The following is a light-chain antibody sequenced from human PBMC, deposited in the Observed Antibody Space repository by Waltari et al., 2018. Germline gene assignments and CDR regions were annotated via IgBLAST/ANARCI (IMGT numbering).Light chain of an antibody. Sequence: QLVLTQSPSASASLGVSVKLTCTLSSGHSSNVIAWLQQRPEKGPRYLMKVNSDGSHSKGDEIPDRFSGSSSGAGRYLTISNLQSEDEADYFCQTGGHGTWVFGGGTTLTVL. CDR1: SGHSSNV. CDR2: VNSDGSH. CDR3: QTGGHGTWV. J-gene: IGLJ3*02. V-gene: IGLV4-69*01.